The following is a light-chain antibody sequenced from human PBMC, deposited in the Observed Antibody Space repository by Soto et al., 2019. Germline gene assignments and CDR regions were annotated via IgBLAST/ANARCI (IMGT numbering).Light chain of an antibody. J-gene: IGKJ4*01. CDR1: QVINNW. CDR2: PAS. Sequence: DIQMTQSPPSVSASVGDRVTITCRASQVINNWLAWYQQKPGKAPQLLIYPASSLQSGVPSRFSGSGSGTDFTLTISSLQPEDFAIYYCQQANSLPLTFGGGTKVEIK. V-gene: IGKV1-12*01. CDR3: QQANSLPLT.